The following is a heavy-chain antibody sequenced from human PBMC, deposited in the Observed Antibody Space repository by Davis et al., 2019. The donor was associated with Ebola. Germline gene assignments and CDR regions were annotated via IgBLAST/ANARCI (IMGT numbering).Heavy chain of an antibody. CDR1: GGTFSSYA. CDR3: ARSPAKYYYDSSGYYSNGYYFDY. V-gene: IGHV1-18*01. J-gene: IGHJ4*02. CDR2: ISAYNGNT. Sequence: AASVKVSCKASGGTFSSYAISWVRQAPGQGLEWMGWISAYNGNTNYAQKLQGRVTMTTDTSTSTAYMELRSLRSDDTAVYYCARSPAKYYYDSSGYYSNGYYFDYWGQGTLVTVSS. D-gene: IGHD3-22*01.